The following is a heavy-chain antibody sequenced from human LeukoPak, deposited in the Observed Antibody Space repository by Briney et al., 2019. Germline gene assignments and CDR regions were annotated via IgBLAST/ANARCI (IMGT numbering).Heavy chain of an antibody. D-gene: IGHD4-17*01. Sequence: SETLSLTCTVSGGSISRGGYYWSWIRQHPGKGLEWIGYINYSGSTHYNPSLKSRVTISVDRSKNQFSLKLSSVTAADTAVYYCVRDNKRTPVSTTWFDPWGQGTLVTVSS. V-gene: IGHV4-31*03. CDR1: GGSISRGGYY. CDR3: VRDNKRTPVSTTWFDP. J-gene: IGHJ5*02. CDR2: INYSGST.